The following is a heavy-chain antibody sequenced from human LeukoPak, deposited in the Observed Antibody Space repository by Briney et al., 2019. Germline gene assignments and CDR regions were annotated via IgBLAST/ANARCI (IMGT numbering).Heavy chain of an antibody. CDR3: THRLSTTWYGN. Sequence: SGPTLVKPTQTLTLTCTFSGFSLSTRGVGVGWICQPPGKALEWLALIYWNDDKRYSPSLKSRRTITKDTSKNQVVLIMTNMDPVDTATYYCTHRLSTTWYGNWGQGTLVTVSS. CDR1: GFSLSTRGVG. J-gene: IGHJ4*02. V-gene: IGHV2-5*01. CDR2: IYWNDDK. D-gene: IGHD6-13*01.